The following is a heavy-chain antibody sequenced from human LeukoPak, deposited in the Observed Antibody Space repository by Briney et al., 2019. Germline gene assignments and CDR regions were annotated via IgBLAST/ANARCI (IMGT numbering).Heavy chain of an antibody. J-gene: IGHJ6*03. CDR2: IRYDGSNK. Sequence: GGSLRLSCAASGFTFSSYGMHWVRQAPGKGLEWVAFIRYDGSNKYYADSVKGRFTISRDNAKSSLYLQMNSLRAEDTAVYYCAREGDTWNYERYYYYYHYMDVWGKGTTVTVSS. D-gene: IGHD1-7*01. CDR3: AREGDTWNYERYYYYYHYMDV. CDR1: GFTFSSYG. V-gene: IGHV3-30*02.